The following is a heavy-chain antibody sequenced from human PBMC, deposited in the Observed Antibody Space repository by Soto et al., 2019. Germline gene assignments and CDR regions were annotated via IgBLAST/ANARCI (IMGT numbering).Heavy chain of an antibody. CDR2: ISSSSSYI. D-gene: IGHD2-15*01. CDR1: GFTFSSYS. J-gene: IGHJ6*02. V-gene: IGHV3-21*01. Sequence: GGSLRLSCAASGFTFSSYSMNWVRQSPGKGLEWVSSISSSSSYIYYADSVKGRFTISRDNAKNSLYLQMNSLRAEDTAVYYCARDGEVVVVAASPYYYYGMDVWGQGTTVTVSS. CDR3: ARDGEVVVVAASPYYYYGMDV.